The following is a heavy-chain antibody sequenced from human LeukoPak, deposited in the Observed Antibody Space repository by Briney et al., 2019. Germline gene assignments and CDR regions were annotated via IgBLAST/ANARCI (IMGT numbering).Heavy chain of an antibody. D-gene: IGHD7-27*01. J-gene: IGHJ4*02. V-gene: IGHV1-46*01. CDR2: INPTGGST. CDR3: VRTPPNWGADF. Sequence: GASVKVSCKASGYTFPSYFMHWVRQAPGQGLEWMGIINPTGGSTTYAQKFQGRVTMTRDTSTSTVYMELSSLRSEDSAVYYCVRTPPNWGADFWGQGTLVTVSS. CDR1: GYTFPSYF.